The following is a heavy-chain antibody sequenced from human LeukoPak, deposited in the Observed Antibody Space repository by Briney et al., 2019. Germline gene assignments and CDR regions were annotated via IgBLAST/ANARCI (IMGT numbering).Heavy chain of an antibody. Sequence: GGSLRLSCAASGFTFSSYWMSWVRQAPGKGLEWVANIKQDGSEKYYVDSVKGRFTISRDNSKNTLYLQMNSLRAEDTAVYYCAKSNYDSSGYYDLWGQGTLVTVSS. CDR3: AKSNYDSSGYYDL. V-gene: IGHV3-7*01. CDR2: IKQDGSEK. CDR1: GFTFSSYW. J-gene: IGHJ5*02. D-gene: IGHD3-22*01.